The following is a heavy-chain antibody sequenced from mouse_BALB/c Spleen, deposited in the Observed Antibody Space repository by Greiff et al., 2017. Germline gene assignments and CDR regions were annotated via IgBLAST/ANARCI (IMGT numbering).Heavy chain of an antibody. V-gene: IGHV5-17*02. CDR1: GFTFSSFG. CDR3: ARERVHYARFAY. CDR2: ISSGSSTI. D-gene: IGHD1-1*02. Sequence: EVKVVESGGGLVQPGGSRKLSCAASGFTFSSFGMHWVRQAPEKGLEWVAYISSGSSTIYYADTVKGRFTISRDNPKNTLFLQMTSLRSEDTAMYYCARERVHYARFAYWGQGTLVTVSA. J-gene: IGHJ3*01.